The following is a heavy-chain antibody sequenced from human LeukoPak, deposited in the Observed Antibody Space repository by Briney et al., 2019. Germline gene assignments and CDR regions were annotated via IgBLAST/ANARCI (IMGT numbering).Heavy chain of an antibody. CDR2: ISSSGGST. D-gene: IGHD6-19*01. CDR1: GFTFSSYG. Sequence: PGGSLRLSCAASGFTFSSYGMTWVRQTPGKGLEWVSSISSSGGSTYYADSVKGRFTISRDNSKSTLYVQMNSLRGEGTAVYYCAKDRIAVAGTACWFDPWGQGTLVTVSS. V-gene: IGHV3-23*01. CDR3: AKDRIAVAGTACWFDP. J-gene: IGHJ5*02.